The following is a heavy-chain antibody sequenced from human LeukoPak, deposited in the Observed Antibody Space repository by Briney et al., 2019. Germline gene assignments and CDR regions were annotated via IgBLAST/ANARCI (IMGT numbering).Heavy chain of an antibody. V-gene: IGHV3-15*01. D-gene: IGHD1-26*01. CDR2: IKSKTDGRTT. Sequence: PGGSLRLSCAASGFTFSNAWMSWVRQAPGKGLEWVGRIKSKTDGRTTDYAAPVKGRFTISRDDSKNTLYLQMNSLKTEDTAVYYCTTVEGGLFDYWGQGTLVTVSS. CDR1: GFTFSNAW. J-gene: IGHJ4*02. CDR3: TTVEGGLFDY.